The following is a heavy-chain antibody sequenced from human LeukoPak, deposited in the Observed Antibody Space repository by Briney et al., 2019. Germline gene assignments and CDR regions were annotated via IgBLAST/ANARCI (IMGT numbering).Heavy chain of an antibody. CDR2: INHSGST. J-gene: IGHJ5*02. CDR3: ARGIKPRPYYYGSGSSNWFDP. V-gene: IGHV4-34*01. D-gene: IGHD3-10*01. CDR1: GGSFSGYY. Sequence: SSETLSLTCAVYGGSFSGYYWSWIRQPPGKGLEWIGEINHSGSTNYNPSLKSRVTISVDTSKNQFSLKLSSVTAADTAVYYCARGIKPRPYYYGSGSSNWFDPWGQGTLVTVSS.